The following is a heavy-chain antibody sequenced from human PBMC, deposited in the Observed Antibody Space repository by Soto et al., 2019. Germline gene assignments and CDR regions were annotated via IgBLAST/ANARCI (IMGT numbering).Heavy chain of an antibody. CDR2: INAGNGNT. CDR1: GYTFTSYA. J-gene: IGHJ4*02. D-gene: IGHD2-15*01. V-gene: IGHV1-3*01. Sequence: QVQLVQSGAEVKKPGASVKVSCKASGYTFTSYAMNWVRQAPGQRLEWMGWINAGNGNTKYSQKLQGRVTITRDTAASTGYVELRRRRSEDTAVYYYSRGTGGPDGAVDYWGQGTLVTVSS. CDR3: SRGTGGPDGAVDY.